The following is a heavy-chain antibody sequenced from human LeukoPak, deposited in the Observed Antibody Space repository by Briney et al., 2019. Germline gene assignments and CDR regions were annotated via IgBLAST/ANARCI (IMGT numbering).Heavy chain of an antibody. Sequence: GGSLRLSCAASGFTFSSYAMSWVRQTPGKGLEWVSGISGSGDNTYYADSVKGRLTISRDNSKNTLYVQVNSLGTEDTAAYYCAKGSYYDSSGSFYFDYWGQGTLVTVSS. J-gene: IGHJ4*02. V-gene: IGHV3-23*01. CDR3: AKGSYYDSSGSFYFDY. CDR2: ISGSGDNT. CDR1: GFTFSSYA. D-gene: IGHD3-22*01.